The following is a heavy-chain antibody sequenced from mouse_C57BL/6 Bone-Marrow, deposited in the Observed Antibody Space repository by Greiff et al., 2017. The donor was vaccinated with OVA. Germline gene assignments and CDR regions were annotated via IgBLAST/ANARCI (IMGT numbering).Heavy chain of an antibody. CDR1: GFNIKDDY. CDR2: IDPENGDT. D-gene: IGHD2-4*01. J-gene: IGHJ3*01. CDR3: TTFDYDVWCGY. Sequence: VQLQQSGAELVRPGASVKLSCTASGFNIKDDYMHWVKQRPEQGLEWIGWIDPENGDTEYASKFQGKATITADTSSNTAYLQLSSLTSEDTAVYYCTTFDYDVWCGYWGQGTLVTGSA. V-gene: IGHV14-4*01.